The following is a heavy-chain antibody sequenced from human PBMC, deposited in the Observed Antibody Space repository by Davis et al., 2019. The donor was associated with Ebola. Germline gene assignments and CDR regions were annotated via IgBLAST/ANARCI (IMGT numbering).Heavy chain of an antibody. Sequence: SVKVSCKASGFTFTSSAVQWVRQARGQRLEWIGWIVVCSGNTNYAQKFQERVTITRDMSTSTAYMELSSLRSEDTAVYYCAATKGDPIAVAGFDYWGQGTLVTVSS. CDR2: IVVCSGNT. J-gene: IGHJ4*02. D-gene: IGHD6-19*01. CDR1: GFTFTSSA. V-gene: IGHV1-58*01. CDR3: AATKGDPIAVAGFDY.